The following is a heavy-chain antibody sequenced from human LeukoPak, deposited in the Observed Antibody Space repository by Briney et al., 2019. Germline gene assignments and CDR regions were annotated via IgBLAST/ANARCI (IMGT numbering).Heavy chain of an antibody. CDR3: ARHVGSENYPRYFDY. CDR1: GGSVSSGSYY. V-gene: IGHV4-61*01. Sequence: SETLSLTCTVSGGSVSSGSYYWSWIRQPPGKGLEWIGYIYYRGSTNYNPSLKSRVTISGDTSKNQFSLELSSVTAADTAVYYCARHVGSENYPRYFDYWGQGTLVTVPS. J-gene: IGHJ4*02. CDR2: IYYRGST. D-gene: IGHD1-26*01.